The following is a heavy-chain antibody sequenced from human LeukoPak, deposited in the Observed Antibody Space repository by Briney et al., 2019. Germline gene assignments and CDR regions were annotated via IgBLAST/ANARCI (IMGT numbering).Heavy chain of an antibody. CDR3: AREFPSNSGPHFDN. V-gene: IGHV3-11*01. CDR2: ISSSGSTI. D-gene: IGHD4-23*01. Sequence: GGSLRLSCAASGFTFSDYYMSWIRQAPGKGLEWVSYISSSGSTIDYADSVKGRFTISRGNAKNSLYLQMNSLRAEDAAVYFCAREFPSNSGPHFDNWGQGTLVTVSS. J-gene: IGHJ4*02. CDR1: GFTFSDYY.